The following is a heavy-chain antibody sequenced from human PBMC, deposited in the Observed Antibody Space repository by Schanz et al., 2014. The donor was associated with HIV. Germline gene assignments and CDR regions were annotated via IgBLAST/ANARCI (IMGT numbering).Heavy chain of an antibody. CDR1: GFTFSNYA. J-gene: IGHJ4*02. D-gene: IGHD3-3*01. CDR3: ARDFGRSGYYIDY. V-gene: IGHV3-33*08. CDR2: MWYDESHK. Sequence: QVQLVESGGGVVQPGRSLRLSCAVSGFTFSNYAMHWVRQAPGKGLEWVAAMWYDESHKGYADSVKGRFTISRDNSKNTLYLEMNSLRPEDTAVYYCARDFGRSGYYIDYWGQGTLVTVSS.